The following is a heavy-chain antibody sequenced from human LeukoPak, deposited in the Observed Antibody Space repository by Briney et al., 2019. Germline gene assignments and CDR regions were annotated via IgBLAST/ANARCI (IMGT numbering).Heavy chain of an antibody. CDR1: GGSFSGYY. V-gene: IGHV4-34*01. Sequence: PSETLSLTCAVYGGSFSGYYWSWIRQPPGKGLEWIGEINHSGSTNYNPSLKSRVTISVDTSKNQFSLKLSSVTAADTAVYYCSLGRRGRFDPWGQGTLVTVSS. CDR3: SLGRRGRFDP. J-gene: IGHJ5*02. D-gene: IGHD3-16*01. CDR2: INHSGST.